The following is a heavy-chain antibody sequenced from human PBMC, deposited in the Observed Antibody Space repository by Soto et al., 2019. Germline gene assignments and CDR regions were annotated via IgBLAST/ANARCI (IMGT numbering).Heavy chain of an antibody. CDR1: GVSSSRYC. CDR2: LYYSGST. D-gene: IGHD6-19*01. Sequence: TLSLPSTFSGVSSSRYCWNWLRKRPGKRLEWIGYLYYSGSTNYNPSLKSRVTISVDTSKNQFSLKLSSVTAADTAVYYCAAGSHHPYPIFYCMD. J-gene: IGHJ6*01. V-gene: IGHV4-59*01. CDR3: AAGSHHPYPIFYCMD.